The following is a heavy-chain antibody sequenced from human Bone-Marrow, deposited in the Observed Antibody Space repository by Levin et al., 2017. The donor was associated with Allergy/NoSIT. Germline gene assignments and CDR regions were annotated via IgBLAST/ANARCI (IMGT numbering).Heavy chain of an antibody. CDR1: GGSINNTNHY. CDR3: ARDGTFNSSHAGWFDP. J-gene: IGHJ5*02. V-gene: IGHV4-61*02. D-gene: IGHD6-6*01. CDR2: MFAGGAA. Sequence: PSETLSLTCTVSGGSINNTNHYWSWIRQPAGKGLEWIGRMFAGGAATYNRSLRSRVTISIDTSKNQFSLKLTPVTAAATAVYYCARDGTFNSSHAGWFDPWGQGTLVTVSS.